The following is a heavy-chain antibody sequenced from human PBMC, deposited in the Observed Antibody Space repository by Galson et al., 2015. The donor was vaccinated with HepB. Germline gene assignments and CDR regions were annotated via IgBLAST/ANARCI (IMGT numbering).Heavy chain of an antibody. Sequence: VKVSCKASGYTFTDYVVTWVRQAPGQGLEWMGWTNTNTGKPTYAPGFAGRFVSSLDTSVTTACLQISSLETDDTAVYYCSRSPLRFLDWLPYYDYYYMDVWGEGTTVTVSS. CDR3: SRSPLRFLDWLPYYDYYYMDV. D-gene: IGHD3-3*01. CDR2: TNTNTGKP. J-gene: IGHJ6*03. V-gene: IGHV7-4-1*02. CDR1: GYTFTDYV.